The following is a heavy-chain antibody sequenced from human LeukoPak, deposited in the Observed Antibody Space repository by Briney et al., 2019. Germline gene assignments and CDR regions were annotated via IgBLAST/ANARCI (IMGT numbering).Heavy chain of an antibody. D-gene: IGHD5-12*01. J-gene: IGHJ4*02. CDR2: ISYDGSNK. V-gene: IGHV3-30-3*01. Sequence: PGGSLRLSCAASGFTFSSYAMHWVRQAPGKGLEWVAVISYDGSNKYYADSVKGRFTIFRDNSKNTLYLQMNSLRAEDTAVYYCARGALNIVATAALYFDYWGQGTLVTVSS. CDR1: GFTFSSYA. CDR3: ARGALNIVATAALYFDY.